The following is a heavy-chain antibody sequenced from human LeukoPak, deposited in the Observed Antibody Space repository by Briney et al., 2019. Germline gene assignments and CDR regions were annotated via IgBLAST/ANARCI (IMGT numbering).Heavy chain of an antibody. CDR2: IYYSGSS. CDR3: ARVPRSYYYYYYMDV. CDR1: GGSISGYH. J-gene: IGHJ6*03. V-gene: IGHV4-59*01. Sequence: PSETLSLTCNVSGGSISGYHWSWIRQPPGKGLEWLGYIYYSGSSNYNPSLKSRVTMSADTSKNQISLKLSSVTAADTAVYYCARVPRSYYYYYYMDVWGKGTTVTVSS.